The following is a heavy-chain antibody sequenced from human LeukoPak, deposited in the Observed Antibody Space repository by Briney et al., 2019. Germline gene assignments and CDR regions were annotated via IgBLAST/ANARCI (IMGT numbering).Heavy chain of an antibody. D-gene: IGHD3-10*01. CDR3: ARHLELWFGTQVGWFDP. V-gene: IGHV4-59*01. CDR1: GGSISSYY. Sequence: SETLSLTRTVSGGSISSYYWSWIRQPPGKGLEWIGYIYYSGSTNYNPSLKSRVTISVDTSKNQFSLKLSSVTAADTAVYYCARHLELWFGTQVGWFDPWGQGTLVTVSS. J-gene: IGHJ5*02. CDR2: IYYSGST.